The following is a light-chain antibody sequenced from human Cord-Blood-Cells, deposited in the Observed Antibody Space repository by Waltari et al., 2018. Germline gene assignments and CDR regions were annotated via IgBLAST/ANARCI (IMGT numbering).Light chain of an antibody. CDR2: GAS. CDR1: QSVSSSY. CDR3: QQYGSSRSIT. J-gene: IGKJ5*01. V-gene: IGKV3-20*01. Sequence: EIVLTQSPGTLSLSPGERATLPCRASQSVSSSYLAWYQQKPGQAPRLPIYGASSRATGIPDRFSGSGSGTDFTLTISRLEPEDFAVYYCQQYGSSRSITFGQGTRLEIK.